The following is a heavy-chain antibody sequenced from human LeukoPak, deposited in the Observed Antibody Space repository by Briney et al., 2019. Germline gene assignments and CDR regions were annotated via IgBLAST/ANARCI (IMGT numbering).Heavy chain of an antibody. Sequence: SETLTLTCTVSGGCISSYYWSWIRQPPGKGLEWIGYIYTSGSTNYNPSLKSRVTISVDTSKNQFSLKLSSVIAADTAVYYCARDYYGSGSYGWFDPWGQGTLVTVSS. V-gene: IGHV4-4*09. CDR2: IYTSGST. CDR3: ARDYYGSGSYGWFDP. CDR1: GGCISSYY. D-gene: IGHD3-10*01. J-gene: IGHJ5*02.